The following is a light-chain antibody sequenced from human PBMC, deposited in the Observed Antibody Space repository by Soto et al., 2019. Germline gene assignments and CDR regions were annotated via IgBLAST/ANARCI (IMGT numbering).Light chain of an antibody. CDR2: EGP. CDR3: CSFAVGAALV. CDR1: SSNVGTYDL. V-gene: IGLV2-23*01. Sequence: QSVLTQPASVSASPGQSITISCTGTSSNVGTYDLVSWYQHHPDKAPKLIIYEGPKRPSGISSPFSGPKSGNPASLTISGLQAEDDADYYCCSFAVGAALVFGGGTQLTVL. J-gene: IGLJ2*01.